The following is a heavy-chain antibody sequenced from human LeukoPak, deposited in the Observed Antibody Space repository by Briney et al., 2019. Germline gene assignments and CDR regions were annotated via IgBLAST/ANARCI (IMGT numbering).Heavy chain of an antibody. Sequence: GGSLRLSCAASGFTFSDHYMDWVRQAPGKGLEWVGRTRNKANSYTTEYAASVKGRFTISRDDSKNSLDLQMNSLKTEDTAVYYCARGRDYFDYWGQGTLGTVSS. CDR1: GFTFSDHY. V-gene: IGHV3-72*01. J-gene: IGHJ4*02. CDR3: ARGRDYFDY. CDR2: TRNKANSYTT.